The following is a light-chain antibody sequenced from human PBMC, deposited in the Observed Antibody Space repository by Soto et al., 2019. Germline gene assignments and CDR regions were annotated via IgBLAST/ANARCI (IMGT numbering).Light chain of an antibody. CDR1: SSNIGSNY. J-gene: IGLJ3*02. V-gene: IGLV1-47*02. Sequence: QSVLTQTPSASGTPGQRVTISCSGSSSNIGSNYVYWYQQLPGTAPKLLIYSNDQRPSGVPDRFSGSKSGTSASLAINGLRSEDEADYYCAAWDASLSSRVFGGGTKLTVL. CDR3: AAWDASLSSRV. CDR2: SND.